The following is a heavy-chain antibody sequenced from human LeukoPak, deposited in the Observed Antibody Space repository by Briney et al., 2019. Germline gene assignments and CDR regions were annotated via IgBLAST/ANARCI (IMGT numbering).Heavy chain of an antibody. CDR3: ARAIPDPGMVRGTDYYYYGMDV. CDR2: INPNSGGT. J-gene: IGHJ6*02. V-gene: IGHV1-2*04. CDR1: GYTFTGYY. Sequence: GASVKVSCKASGYTFTGYYMHWVRQAPGQGLEWMGWINPNSGGTNYAQKFQGWVTMTRDTFISTAYMELSRLRSDDTAVYYCARAIPDPGMVRGTDYYYYGMDVWGQGTTVTVSS. D-gene: IGHD3-10*01.